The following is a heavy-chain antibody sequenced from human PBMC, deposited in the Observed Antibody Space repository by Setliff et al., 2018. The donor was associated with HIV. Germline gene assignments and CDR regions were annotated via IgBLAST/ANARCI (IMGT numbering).Heavy chain of an antibody. J-gene: IGHJ4*02. CDR1: GDSIITYY. CDR3: ARGEFYCGTDCYWSSFDY. Sequence: SETLSLTCTVSGDSIITYYWTWIRQPPGKGLEWIGYSHHSGSSDYTPSLRSRVTMSVDTSKNHFSLRLSSVTAADTAVYYCARGEFYCGTDCYWSSFDYWGQGILVTVSS. D-gene: IGHD2-21*02. CDR2: SHHSGSS. V-gene: IGHV4-59*08.